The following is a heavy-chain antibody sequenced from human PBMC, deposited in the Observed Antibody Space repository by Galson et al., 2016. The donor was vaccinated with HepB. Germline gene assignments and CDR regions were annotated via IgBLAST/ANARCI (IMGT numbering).Heavy chain of an antibody. CDR3: ARDIVVLPVAMSYGMDV. CDR2: IHYSGSA. J-gene: IGHJ6*02. V-gene: IGHV4-30-4*01. CDR1: GGSISSGDHY. Sequence: TLSLTCTVSGGSISSGDHYWSWIRQPPGKGLEWIGYIHYSGSAHYHPSLKSRVTISIDTSKNQLSLKVNSVTAADTAVYYCARDIVVLPVAMSYGMDVWGQGTTVTVSS. D-gene: IGHD2-2*01.